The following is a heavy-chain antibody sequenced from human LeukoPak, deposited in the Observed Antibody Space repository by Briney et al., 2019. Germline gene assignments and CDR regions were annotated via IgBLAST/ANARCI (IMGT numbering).Heavy chain of an antibody. J-gene: IGHJ6*03. D-gene: IGHD6-6*01. CDR3: ARSIAARPWYYYYYMDV. Sequence: GGSLRLSCAASGFTFSSYATSWVRQAPGKGLEWVANIKQDGSEKYYVDSVKGRFTISRDNAKNSLYLQMNSLRAEDTAVYYCARSIAARPWYYYYYMDVWGKGTTVTVSS. CDR2: IKQDGSEK. CDR1: GFTFSSYA. V-gene: IGHV3-7*01.